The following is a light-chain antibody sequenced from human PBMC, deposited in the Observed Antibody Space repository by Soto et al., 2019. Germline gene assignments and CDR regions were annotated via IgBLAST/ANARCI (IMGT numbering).Light chain of an antibody. CDR1: RSFASSY. CDR2: AAS. CDR3: HHYDSSPPYT. J-gene: IGKJ2*01. Sequence: EIVLTQSPVTLSLSPGERASLSCRASRSFASSYLGWYQQKPGQAPRLLIYAASTRATGVPDRFSGSGSATDFTLTISRLEPEDSAVYYCHHYDSSPPYTFGQGIKLEIK. V-gene: IGKV3-20*01.